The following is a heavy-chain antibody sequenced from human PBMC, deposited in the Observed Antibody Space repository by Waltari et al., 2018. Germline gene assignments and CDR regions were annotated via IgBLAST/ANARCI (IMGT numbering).Heavy chain of an antibody. CDR1: GGTFSSYA. J-gene: IGHJ4*02. D-gene: IGHD2-2*01. CDR3: AAGRLRYCSSTSCQPNPYDY. V-gene: IGHV1-69*04. CDR2: IIHNLGIA. Sequence: QVQLVQSGAEVKKPGSSVKVSCKASGGTFSSYAISWVRQAPGQGLGWMGGIIHNLGIANYAQKFQGRVTIPADESTSTAYMELSSLRSEDTAVYYCAAGRLRYCSSTSCQPNPYDYWGQGTLVTVSS.